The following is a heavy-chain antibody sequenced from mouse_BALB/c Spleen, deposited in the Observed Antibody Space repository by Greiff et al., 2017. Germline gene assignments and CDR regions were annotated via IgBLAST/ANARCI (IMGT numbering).Heavy chain of an antibody. Sequence: QVQLQQSGPGLVAPSQSLSITCTVSGFSLTGYGVNWVRQPPGKGLEWLGMIWGDGSTDYNSALKSRLSISKDNSKSQVFLKMNSLQTDDTARYYCARKGYGGDYAMDYWGQGTSVTVSS. CDR3: ARKGYGGDYAMDY. D-gene: IGHD2-2*01. J-gene: IGHJ4*01. CDR1: GFSLTGYG. CDR2: IWGDGST. V-gene: IGHV2-6-7*01.